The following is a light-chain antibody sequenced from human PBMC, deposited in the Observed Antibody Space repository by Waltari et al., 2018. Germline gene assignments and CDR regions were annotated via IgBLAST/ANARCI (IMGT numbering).Light chain of an antibody. Sequence: DIQMTQSPSSLSASVGDRVTITCRASQSIRSYLNWYQQKPVKAPQLLIYSASSLQSGVPSRFSGSGSGTDFTVTISSLQPEDFATYYCQQSYSTPPTFGGGTKVEIK. J-gene: IGKJ4*01. CDR1: QSIRSY. CDR2: SAS. CDR3: QQSYSTPPT. V-gene: IGKV1-39*01.